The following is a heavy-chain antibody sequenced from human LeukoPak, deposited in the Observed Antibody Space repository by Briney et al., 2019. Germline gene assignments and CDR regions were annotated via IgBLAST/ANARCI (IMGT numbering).Heavy chain of an antibody. J-gene: IGHJ4*02. D-gene: IGHD3-3*01. CDR2: IIPVLGIA. CDR3: ANNLDFWSGKDIDY. V-gene: IGHV1-69*04. Sequence: GASVKVSCKASGGTFSSYAISWVRQAPGQGLEWMGRIIPVLGIANYAQKFQGRVTITADKSTSTAYMELSSLRSEDTAVYYCANNLDFWSGKDIDYWGQGTLVTVSS. CDR1: GGTFSSYA.